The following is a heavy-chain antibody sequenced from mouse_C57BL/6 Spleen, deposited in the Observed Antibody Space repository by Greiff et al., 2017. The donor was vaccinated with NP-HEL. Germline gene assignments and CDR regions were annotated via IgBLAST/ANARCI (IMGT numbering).Heavy chain of an antibody. CDR1: GFTFSSYA. CDR2: ISDGGSYT. CDR3: ARDSTVYFDY. V-gene: IGHV5-4*01. Sequence: EVHLVESGGGLVKPGGSLKLSCAASGFTFSSYAMSWVRQTPEKRLEWVATISDGGSYTYYPDNVKGRFTISRDNAKNNLYLQMSHLKSEDTAMYYCARDSTVYFDYWGQGTTLTVSS. J-gene: IGHJ2*01.